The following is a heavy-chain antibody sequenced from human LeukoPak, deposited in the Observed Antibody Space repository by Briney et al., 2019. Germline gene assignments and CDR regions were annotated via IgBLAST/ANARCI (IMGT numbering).Heavy chain of an antibody. J-gene: IGHJ6*04. CDR2: ISSSGSTI. CDR3: AELGITMIGGV. V-gene: IGHV3-48*03. CDR1: GFTFSSYE. D-gene: IGHD3-10*02. Sequence: GGSLRLSRAASGFTFSSYEMNWVRQAPGKGLEGWSYISSSGSTIYYADSVKCRFTISRDNAKNSMYLQMNSPRAEDTAVYYCAELGITMIGGVWGKGTTVTISS.